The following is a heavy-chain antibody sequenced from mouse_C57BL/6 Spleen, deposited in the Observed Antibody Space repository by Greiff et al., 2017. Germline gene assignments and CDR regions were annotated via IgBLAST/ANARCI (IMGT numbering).Heavy chain of an antibody. D-gene: IGHD2-4*01. CDR3: ARDGLDDYDVDY. Sequence: VQLQQSDAELVKPGASVKISCTASGYNLTDYTIHWMKQRPEQGLEWIGYIYPRDGSTKYNAKFKGKATLTADKSSSTAYMQLNSLTSEDSAVYFCARDGLDDYDVDYWGQGTTLTVSS. J-gene: IGHJ2*01. V-gene: IGHV1-78*01. CDR2: IYPRDGST. CDR1: GYNLTDYT.